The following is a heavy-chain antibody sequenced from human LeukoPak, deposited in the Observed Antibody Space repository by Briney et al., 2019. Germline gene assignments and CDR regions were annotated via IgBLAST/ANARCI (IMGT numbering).Heavy chain of an antibody. CDR3: ARDEKYSGSYDEDTLDY. CDR2: ISAYNGNT. D-gene: IGHD1-26*01. Sequence: ASVKVSCKASGYTFTSYGISWVRQAPGQGLEWMGWISAYNGNTNYAQKLQGRVTMTTDTSTSTAYMELRSLRSDDTAVYYCARDEKYSGSYDEDTLDYWGQGTLVTVSS. J-gene: IGHJ4*02. V-gene: IGHV1-18*01. CDR1: GYTFTSYG.